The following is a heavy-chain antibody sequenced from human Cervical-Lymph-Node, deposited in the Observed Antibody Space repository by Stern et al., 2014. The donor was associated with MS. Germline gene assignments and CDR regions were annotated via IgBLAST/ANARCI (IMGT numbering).Heavy chain of an antibody. CDR3: ARSPDLYDSSGYYFD. V-gene: IGHV1-69*04. CDR2: IIPFLGIA. J-gene: IGHJ4*02. D-gene: IGHD3-22*01. CDR1: GGTLNNYA. Sequence: QVQLLQSGAEVKKPGSSVKVSCKASGGTLNNYAVSWVRQAPGQGLEWIGKIIPFLGIANYAHKFQGRVPLTAAATPSYMEVSSLRSDDTAVYYCARSPDLYDSSGYYFDWGQGTLVTVSS.